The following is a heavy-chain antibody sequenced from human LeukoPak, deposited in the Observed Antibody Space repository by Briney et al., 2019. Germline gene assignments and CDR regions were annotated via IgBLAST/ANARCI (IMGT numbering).Heavy chain of an antibody. V-gene: IGHV3-43*01. CDR2: ISWSGGAT. CDR3: AKARSTNYYYGMDV. Sequence: GGSLRLSCAASGLSFHESDMHWVRQAPGKGLEWVSFISWSGGATYYADSVKGRFTISRVNSKNSLYLQMDSLRSEDTALYFCAKARSTNYYYGMDVWGQGTSVIVSS. CDR1: GLSFHESD. J-gene: IGHJ6*02. D-gene: IGHD2-2*01.